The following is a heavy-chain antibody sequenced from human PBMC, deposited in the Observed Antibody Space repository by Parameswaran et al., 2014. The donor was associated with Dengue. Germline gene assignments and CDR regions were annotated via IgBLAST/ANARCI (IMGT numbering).Heavy chain of an antibody. CDR3: ARDGRNWNYGWFDP. Sequence: WIRQPPGKGLEWVSYISSSSSYTNYADSVKGRFTISRDNAKNSLYLQMNSLRAEDTAVYYCARDGRNWNYGWFDPWGQGTLVTVSS. CDR2: ISSSSSYT. J-gene: IGHJ5*02. V-gene: IGHV3-11*05. D-gene: IGHD1-7*01.